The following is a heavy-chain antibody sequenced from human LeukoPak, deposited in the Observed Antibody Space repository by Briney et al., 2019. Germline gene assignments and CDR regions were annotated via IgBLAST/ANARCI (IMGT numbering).Heavy chain of an antibody. Sequence: GSLRLSCAASGFTFSSYGMSWVRQAPGKGLEWVSAISGSGGSTYYADSVKGRFTISRDNSKNTLYLQMNSLRAEDTAVYYCAKDLIYYYGLDVWGKGTTVTVSS. CDR3: AKDLIYYYGLDV. CDR2: ISGSGGST. V-gene: IGHV3-23*01. CDR1: GFTFSSYG. J-gene: IGHJ6*04.